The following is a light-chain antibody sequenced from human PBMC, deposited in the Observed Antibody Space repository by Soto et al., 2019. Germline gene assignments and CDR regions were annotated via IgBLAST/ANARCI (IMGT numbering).Light chain of an antibody. CDR3: MQATHWPIT. V-gene: IGKV2-30*01. CDR1: QILVYSDGIAY. CDR2: KVS. J-gene: IGKJ5*01. Sequence: DVVMTQSPLSVPVTLGQPAAISCRFEQILVYSDGIAYFSWFQQRPGRSPRRLIYKVSNRDSGVPARFSGSGSGTDFALKISRVEADDVGVYYCMQATHWPITFGQGTRLEIK.